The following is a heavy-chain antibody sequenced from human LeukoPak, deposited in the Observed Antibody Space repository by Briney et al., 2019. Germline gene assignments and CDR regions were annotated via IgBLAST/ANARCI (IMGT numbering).Heavy chain of an antibody. CDR2: ISWNSGSI. CDR3: AKRSRYSYGFE. J-gene: IGHJ4*02. CDR1: GFTFDDYA. V-gene: IGHV3-9*01. D-gene: IGHD5-18*01. Sequence: GRSLRLSCAASGFTFDDYAMHWVRQAPGKGLEGVSGISWNSGSIGCADSVKGRFTISRDNAKNSLYLQMNSLRAEDTALYYCAKRSRYSYGFEWGQGTLVTVSS.